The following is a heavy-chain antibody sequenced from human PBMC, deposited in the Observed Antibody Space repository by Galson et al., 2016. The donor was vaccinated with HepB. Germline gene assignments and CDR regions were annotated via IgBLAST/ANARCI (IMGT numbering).Heavy chain of an antibody. CDR3: GTTIYYYYGMDV. CDR1: GITFGNFI. D-gene: IGHD1-1*01. Sequence: SLRLSCASSGITFGNFIMSRVRQAPGQGLEWVALIRTNADGGTTEYAASVKGRFTISRDDSKSIAYLQMNSLKTEDTTVYYCGTTIYYYYGMDVWGQGTTVTVSS. V-gene: IGHV3-49*04. CDR2: IRTNADGGTT. J-gene: IGHJ6*02.